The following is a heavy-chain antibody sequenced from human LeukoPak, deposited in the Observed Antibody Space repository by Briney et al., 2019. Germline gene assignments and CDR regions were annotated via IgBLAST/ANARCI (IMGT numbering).Heavy chain of an antibody. J-gene: IGHJ5*02. V-gene: IGHV4-30-2*01. CDR1: GGSISSGGYS. CDR3: ARDRRGFDP. CDR2: IYQSGST. Sequence: PSQTLSLTCAVSGGSISSGGYSWSWIRQPPGKGLEWIGYIYQSGSTYYNPSLKSRVTISVDTSKNQFSLKLSSVTAADTAVYYCARDRRGFDPWGQGTLVTVSS.